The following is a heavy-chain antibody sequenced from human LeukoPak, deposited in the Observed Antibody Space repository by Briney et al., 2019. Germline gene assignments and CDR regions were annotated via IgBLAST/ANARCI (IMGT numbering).Heavy chain of an antibody. Sequence: LSETLSLTCTVSGGSISSYYWSWIRQPPGKGLEWIGYIYYSGSTNYNPSLKSRVTISVDTYKNHFSLRLRSVTAADTAVYFCAREPAYYFDFWGQGTLVTVSS. CDR3: AREPAYYFDF. CDR2: IYYSGST. J-gene: IGHJ4*02. CDR1: GGSISSYY. V-gene: IGHV4-59*01.